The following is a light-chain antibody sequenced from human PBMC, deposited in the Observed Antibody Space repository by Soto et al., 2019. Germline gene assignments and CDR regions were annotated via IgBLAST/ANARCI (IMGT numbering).Light chain of an antibody. CDR1: QSISSW. V-gene: IGKV1-5*01. J-gene: IGKJ2*01. CDR2: DAS. CDR3: QQYSSYPYT. Sequence: DIQMTQSPSTLSASVGDRVTITCRASQSISSWLAWYQQKPGQAPKLLIYDASSLESGVPSRFSGSGSGTEFTLTISSLQPDDFATYYCQQYSSYPYTFGQGNKLEIK.